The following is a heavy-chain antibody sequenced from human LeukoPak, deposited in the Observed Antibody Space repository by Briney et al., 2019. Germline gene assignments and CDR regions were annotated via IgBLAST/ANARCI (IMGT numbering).Heavy chain of an antibody. D-gene: IGHD4-17*01. CDR1: GGTFSSYA. Sequence: SVKVSCKASGGTFSSYAINWVRQAPGQGLEWMGRIIPIFGIANYAQKFQGRVTITADKSTSTAYMELSSLRSEDTAVYYCASSAFDYGDQSQFDPWGQGTLVTVSS. CDR3: ASSAFDYGDQSQFDP. V-gene: IGHV1-69*04. CDR2: IIPIFGIA. J-gene: IGHJ5*02.